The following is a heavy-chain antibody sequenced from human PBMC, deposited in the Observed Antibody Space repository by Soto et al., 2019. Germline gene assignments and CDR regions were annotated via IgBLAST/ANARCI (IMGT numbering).Heavy chain of an antibody. CDR2: ISGYNGNS. Sequence: QVQLVQSGAEVKKPGASVKVSCKASGYTFTSYGISWVRQAPGQGLEGMGRISGYNGNSNYAQNLQGRDNMTTDTSTSTAYRELRSLRSYDTAVYYCAGEAVLDIVVVVVAPEGLGYWGQGTLVTVSS. CDR3: AGEAVLDIVVVVVAPEGLGY. CDR1: GYTFTSYG. D-gene: IGHD2-15*01. V-gene: IGHV1-18*01. J-gene: IGHJ4*02.